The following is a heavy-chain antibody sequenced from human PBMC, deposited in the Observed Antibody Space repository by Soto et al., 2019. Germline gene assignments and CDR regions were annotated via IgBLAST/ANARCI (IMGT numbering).Heavy chain of an antibody. V-gene: IGHV4-59*08. Sequence: PSETLSLTCTVSGASVSDGYWCWIRQPPDPGLELDCIGYIYYGGSSYYNPSLKSRVTLSVDTSKNQFSLKLSSVTAADTAVYYCASKQRDYSTTGFSHCDYWGQGTLVTVSS. CDR1: GASVSDGY. CDR3: ASKQRDYSTTGFSHCDY. CDR2: IYYGGSS. J-gene: IGHJ4*02. D-gene: IGHD2-2*01.